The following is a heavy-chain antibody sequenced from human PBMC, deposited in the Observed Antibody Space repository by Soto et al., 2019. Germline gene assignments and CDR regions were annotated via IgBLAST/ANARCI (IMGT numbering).Heavy chain of an antibody. Sequence: GASVKVSCKASGYTFTSYGISWVRQAPGQGLEWMGWISAYNGNTNYAQKLQGRVTMTTDTSTSTAYMELSSLRSEDTAVYYCATVGLGYCSSTSCYGYWFDPWGQGTLVTVSS. CDR2: ISAYNGNT. V-gene: IGHV1-18*01. D-gene: IGHD2-2*01. CDR1: GYTFTSYG. CDR3: ATVGLGYCSSTSCYGYWFDP. J-gene: IGHJ5*02.